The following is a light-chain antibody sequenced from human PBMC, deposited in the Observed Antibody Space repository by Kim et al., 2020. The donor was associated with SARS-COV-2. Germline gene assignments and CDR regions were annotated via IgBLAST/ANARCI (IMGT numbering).Light chain of an antibody. CDR3: LQRNSYPRT. J-gene: IGKJ1*01. CDR1: QGIRND. Sequence: ASVGARVTIDCRASQGIRNDLGWYQQKPGKAPKRLIYGASSLQSGAPSRFSGSGSGTEFTLTISSLQPEDSATYYCLQRNSYPRTFGQGTKVDIK. CDR2: GAS. V-gene: IGKV1-17*01.